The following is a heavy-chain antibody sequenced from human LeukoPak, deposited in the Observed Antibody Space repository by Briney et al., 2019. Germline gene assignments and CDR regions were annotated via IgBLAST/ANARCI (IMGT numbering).Heavy chain of an antibody. D-gene: IGHD2-8*01. J-gene: IGHJ4*02. CDR1: GGTFSSYA. CDR2: IIPIFGTA. V-gene: IGHV1-69*13. Sequence: GASVKVSCKASGGTFSSYAISWVRQAPGQGLEWMGGIIPIFGTANYAQKFQGRVTITADESTSTAYMELSSLRSEDTAVYYCARVGCTNGVCYTAPFDYWGQGTLVTASS. CDR3: ARVGCTNGVCYTAPFDY.